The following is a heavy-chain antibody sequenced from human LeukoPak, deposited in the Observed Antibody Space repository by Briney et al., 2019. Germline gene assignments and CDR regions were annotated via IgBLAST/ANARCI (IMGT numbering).Heavy chain of an antibody. CDR3: ARDKFGAFDI. CDR1: GGSISSYY. V-gene: IGHV4-59*12. D-gene: IGHD3-10*01. J-gene: IGHJ3*02. CDR2: IYYSGST. Sequence: PSETLSLTCTVSGGSISSYYWSWIRQPPGKGLEWIGYIYYSGSTNYNPSLKSRVTISVDTSKNQFSLKLSSMTAADTAVYYCARDKFGAFDIWGQGTMVTVSS.